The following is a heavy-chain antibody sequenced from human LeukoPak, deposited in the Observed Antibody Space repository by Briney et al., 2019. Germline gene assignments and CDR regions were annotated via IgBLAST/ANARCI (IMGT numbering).Heavy chain of an antibody. J-gene: IGHJ3*02. CDR2: ISYDGSNK. D-gene: IGHD5-18*01. Sequence: PGRSLRLSCAASGFTFSNYAIHWVRQAPGKGLEWVAVISYDGSNKYYADSVKGRFTISRDNSNNTLYLQMNGLRVEDTAVYYCARVRYSYGYAFDIWGQGTMVTVSS. CDR3: ARVRYSYGYAFDI. CDR1: GFTFSNYA. V-gene: IGHV3-30-3*01.